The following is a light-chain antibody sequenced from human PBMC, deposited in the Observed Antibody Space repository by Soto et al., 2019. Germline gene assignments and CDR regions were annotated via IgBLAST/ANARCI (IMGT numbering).Light chain of an antibody. CDR2: KAS. Sequence: DIQMTQSPSTLSGSVGEGVTITCRASQTISSWLAWYQQKPGKAPKLLIYKASTLKSGVPSRFSGSGSGTEFTLTISSLQPDDFATYYCQQYTSYSAAFGQGTKVDI. CDR1: QTISSW. J-gene: IGKJ1*01. V-gene: IGKV1-5*03. CDR3: QQYTSYSAA.